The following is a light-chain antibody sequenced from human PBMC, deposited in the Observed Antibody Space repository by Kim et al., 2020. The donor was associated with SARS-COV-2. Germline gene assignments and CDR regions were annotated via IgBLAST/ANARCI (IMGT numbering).Light chain of an antibody. CDR1: TTDH. CDR2: AGY. J-gene: IGLJ2*01. Sequence: SGSPGQSITISCYGTTTDHVSGYQQYPGKAPKLMIYAGYKWPSGVSHRFSGSKSDNTASLTISGLQADDEAAYYCSSYTRTHTLLFGGGTKVTVL. CDR3: SSYTRTHTLL. V-gene: IGLV2-14*02.